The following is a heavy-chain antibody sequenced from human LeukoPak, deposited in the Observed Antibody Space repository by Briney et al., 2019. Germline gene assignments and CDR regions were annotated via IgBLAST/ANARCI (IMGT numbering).Heavy chain of an antibody. CDR1: GYTFTNYY. Sequence: ASVNVSCKASGYTFTNYYLHWVRQAPGQGFEWMGGMNPNTGGANYAQKFQDRVTMTRDTSMNTAYMELRSLRSDDTAVYYCAREAQFFLGFDPWGQGTLVTVSS. D-gene: IGHD3-3*01. V-gene: IGHV1-2*02. J-gene: IGHJ5*02. CDR3: AREAQFFLGFDP. CDR2: MNPNTGGA.